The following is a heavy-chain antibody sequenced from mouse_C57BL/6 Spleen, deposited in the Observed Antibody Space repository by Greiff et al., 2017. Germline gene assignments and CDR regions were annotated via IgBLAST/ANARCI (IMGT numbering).Heavy chain of an antibody. CDR2: ISDGGSYT. J-gene: IGHJ4*01. CDR3: AREERDYDDYAMDY. V-gene: IGHV5-4*01. Sequence: EVQLVESGGGLVKPGGSLKLSCAASGFTFSSSAMSWVRQTPEKRLEWVATISDGGSYTYYPDNVKGRFTISRDNAKNNLYLQMSHLKSEDTAMYYCAREERDYDDYAMDYWGQGTSVTVSS. CDR1: GFTFSSSA. D-gene: IGHD2-4*01.